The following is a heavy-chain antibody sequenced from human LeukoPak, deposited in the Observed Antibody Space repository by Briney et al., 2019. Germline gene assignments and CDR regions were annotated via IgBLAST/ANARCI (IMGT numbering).Heavy chain of an antibody. J-gene: IGHJ4*02. CDR2: IYHSGST. CDR1: GGSISSGGYS. CDR3: ARGITYYYGSGSPYFDY. D-gene: IGHD3-10*01. Sequence: SETLSLTCAVSGGSISSGGYSWSWIRQPPGKGLEWFGYIYHSGSTYYNPSLKSRVTISVDRSKNQFSLKLSSVTAADTAVYYCARGITYYYGSGSPYFDYWGQGTLVTVSS. V-gene: IGHV4-30-2*01.